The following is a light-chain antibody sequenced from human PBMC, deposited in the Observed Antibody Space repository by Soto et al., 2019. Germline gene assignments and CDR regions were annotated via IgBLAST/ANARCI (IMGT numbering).Light chain of an antibody. CDR2: GVS. Sequence: EIVLTQSPGTLSLSPGERATLSCRASQSVSSYLAWYQQIPGQAPRLLIYGVSSRATGIPDRFSGSGSGTDFTLTISRLEPEDFAVYYCQQYVTSPLTFGGGTKVDIK. CDR1: QSVSSY. J-gene: IGKJ4*01. V-gene: IGKV3-20*01. CDR3: QQYVTSPLT.